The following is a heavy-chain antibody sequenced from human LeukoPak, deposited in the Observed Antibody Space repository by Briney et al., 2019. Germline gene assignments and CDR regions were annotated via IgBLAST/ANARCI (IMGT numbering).Heavy chain of an antibody. D-gene: IGHD6-13*01. J-gene: IGHJ6*03. CDR1: GFTFSDYW. Sequence: TGGSLRLSCVASGFTFSDYWMTWVRQAPGKGLECVATIRQDGSEKHHVDPVRGRFTISRDNAKNSLYLLMNNLRVEDTAVYYCVRGCGRSSCPYYLDVWGKGTMVTVSS. V-gene: IGHV3-7*01. CDR2: IRQDGSEK. CDR3: VRGCGRSSCPYYLDV.